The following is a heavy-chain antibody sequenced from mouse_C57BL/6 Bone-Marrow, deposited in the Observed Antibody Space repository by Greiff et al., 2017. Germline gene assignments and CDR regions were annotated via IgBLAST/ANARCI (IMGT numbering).Heavy chain of an antibody. CDR3: ARRDYYYGSTAY. V-gene: IGHV1-80*01. CDR2: IYPGDGDT. Sequence: VKLMESGAELVKPGASVKISCKASGYAFSSYWMNWVKQRPGKGLEWIGQIYPGDGDTNYNGKFKGKATLTADKSSSTAYMQLSSLTSEDSAVYFCARRDYYYGSTAYWGQGTLVTVSA. CDR1: GYAFSSYW. D-gene: IGHD1-1*01. J-gene: IGHJ3*01.